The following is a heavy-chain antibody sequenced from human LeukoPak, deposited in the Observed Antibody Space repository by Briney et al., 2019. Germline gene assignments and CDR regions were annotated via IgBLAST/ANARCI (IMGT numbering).Heavy chain of an antibody. J-gene: IGHJ5*02. CDR1: GLTFSSCW. CDR3: VDVDTSA. Sequence: GGSPRLSCAASGLTFSSCWMRWLRQPPGKGLEWVASIIPDGSAKYYVDSVKGRFTISRDNAKNSLYLQVNSLRIEDTAVYYCVDVDTSAWGQGTLVTVSS. V-gene: IGHV3-7*01. D-gene: IGHD5-12*01. CDR2: IIPDGSAK.